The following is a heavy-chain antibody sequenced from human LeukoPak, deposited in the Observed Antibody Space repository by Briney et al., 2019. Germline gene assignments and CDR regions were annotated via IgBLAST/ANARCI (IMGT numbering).Heavy chain of an antibody. J-gene: IGHJ3*02. CDR2: ISGSGGST. V-gene: IGHV3-23*01. CDR3: ARPPMVRGVIITGDDVFDI. D-gene: IGHD3-10*01. CDR1: GFTFSSYA. Sequence: PGRSLRLSCAASGFTFSSYAMSWVRQAPGKGLEWVSAISGSGGSTYYADSVKGRFTISRDNSKNTLYLQMNSLKAEDTAVYYCARPPMVRGVIITGDDVFDIWGQGTMVTVSS.